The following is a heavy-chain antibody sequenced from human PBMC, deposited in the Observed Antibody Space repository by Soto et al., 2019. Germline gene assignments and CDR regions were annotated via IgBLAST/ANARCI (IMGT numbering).Heavy chain of an antibody. V-gene: IGHV1-2*04. CDR2: INPNSGGT. CDR3: ARDRGRPDLRDTHYYDSSDLDYGMDV. J-gene: IGHJ6*02. D-gene: IGHD3-22*01. Sequence: TSVKVSCKASGYTFTVYYMYWVRQAPGQGLEWMGWINPNSGGTNYAQKFQGWVTMTRDTSISTAYMELSRLRSDDTAVYYCARDRGRPDLRDTHYYDSSDLDYGMDVWGQGTTVTVSS. CDR1: GYTFTVYY.